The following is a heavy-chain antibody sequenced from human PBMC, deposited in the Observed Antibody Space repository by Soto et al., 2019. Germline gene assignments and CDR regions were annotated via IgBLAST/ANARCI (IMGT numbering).Heavy chain of an antibody. J-gene: IGHJ6*04. CDR3: AIAVYCSGGSCYDYYCGMDV. CDR2: TYYRSKWYN. V-gene: IGHV6-1*01. Sequence: SQTLSLTCAISGDSVSSNSAAWNWIRQSPSRSLEWLGRTYYRSKWYNDYAVSVKSRITINPDTSKNQFSLQLNSVTPEDTAVYYCAIAVYCSGGSCYDYYCGMDVWGEGTTVTVAS. CDR1: GDSVSSNSAA. D-gene: IGHD2-15*01.